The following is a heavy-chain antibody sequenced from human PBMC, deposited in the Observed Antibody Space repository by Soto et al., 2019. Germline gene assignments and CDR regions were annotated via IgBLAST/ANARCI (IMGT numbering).Heavy chain of an antibody. Sequence: QLQLQESGSGLVQPSQTLSLTCAVSGGSISSGGYSWSWIRQPPGKGLEWIGYIYHTGSTYYNPSLKTRVNISVDRSKNQFSLKLSSVTAAEPAVYYCARGNRGYYYYGMDVWGQGTTVTVSS. CDR1: GGSISSGGYS. V-gene: IGHV4-30-2*01. D-gene: IGHD7-27*01. CDR3: ARGNRGYYYYGMDV. CDR2: IYHTGST. J-gene: IGHJ6*02.